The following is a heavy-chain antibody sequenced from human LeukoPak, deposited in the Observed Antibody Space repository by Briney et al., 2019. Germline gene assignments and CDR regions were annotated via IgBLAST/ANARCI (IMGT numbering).Heavy chain of an antibody. J-gene: IGHJ4*02. CDR2: ISWNSGSI. CDR3: AKDMSPATTCYFDY. V-gene: IGHV3-9*01. D-gene: IGHD1-26*01. Sequence: GGSLRLSCAASGFTFDDYAMHWVRQAPGKGLEWVSGISWNSGSIGYADSVKGRFTISRDNAKNSLYLQMNSLRAEDTALYYCAKDMSPATTCYFDYWGQGTLVTVSS. CDR1: GFTFDDYA.